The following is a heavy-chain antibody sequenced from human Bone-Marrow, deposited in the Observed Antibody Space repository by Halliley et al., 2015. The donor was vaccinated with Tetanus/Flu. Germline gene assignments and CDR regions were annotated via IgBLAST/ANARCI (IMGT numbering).Heavy chain of an antibody. CDR2: IYYSGST. D-gene: IGHD2-21*01. V-gene: IGHV4-31*02. Sequence: EWIGPIYYSGSTYYNPSLKSRGTISVDTSKNQFSLKLSSMTVADTAVYYCARRGSGDYWYFDLWGRGTLVTVSS. CDR3: ARRGSGDYWYFDL. J-gene: IGHJ2*01.